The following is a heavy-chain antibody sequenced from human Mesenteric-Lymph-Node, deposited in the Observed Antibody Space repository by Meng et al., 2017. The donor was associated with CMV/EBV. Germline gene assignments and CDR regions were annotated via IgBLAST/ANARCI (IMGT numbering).Heavy chain of an antibody. J-gene: IGHJ4*02. CDR2: ISGSGGST. Sequence: GESLKISCAASGFTFSDHYMDWVRQAPGKGLEWVSAISGSGGSTYYADSVKGRFTISRDNSKNTLYLQMNSLRAEDTAVYYCAKEGAVAGYFDYWGQGTLVTVSS. V-gene: IGHV3-23*01. CDR3: AKEGAVAGYFDY. D-gene: IGHD6-19*01. CDR1: GFTFSDHY.